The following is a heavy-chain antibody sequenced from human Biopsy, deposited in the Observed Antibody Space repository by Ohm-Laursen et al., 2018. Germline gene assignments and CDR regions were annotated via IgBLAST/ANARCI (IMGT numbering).Heavy chain of an antibody. CDR2: IIPIFGTA. V-gene: IGHV1-69*13. Sequence: SVKVSCKASGYTFTTYGISWVRQAPGQGLEWMGGIIPIFGTANYAQKFQGRVTITADESTSTAYMELSSLRSDDTAVYYCARDALGGGSYRFFYWGQGSLVTVSS. CDR1: GYTFTTYG. D-gene: IGHD1-26*01. J-gene: IGHJ4*02. CDR3: ARDALGGGSYRFFY.